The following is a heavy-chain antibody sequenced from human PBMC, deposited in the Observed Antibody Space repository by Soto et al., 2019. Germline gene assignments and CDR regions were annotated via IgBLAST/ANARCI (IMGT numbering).Heavy chain of an antibody. J-gene: IGHJ6*02. V-gene: IGHV3-30-3*01. CDR2: ISYDGSNK. D-gene: IGHD5-12*01. CDR3: ARDLVAAFYYYYGMDV. CDR1: GFTFSSYA. Sequence: PGGSLRLSCAASGFTFSSYAMHWVRQAPGKGLEWVAVISYDGSNKYYADSVKGRFTISRDNSKNTLYLQMNSLRAEDTAVYYCARDLVAAFYYYYGMDVWGQGTTVTVSS.